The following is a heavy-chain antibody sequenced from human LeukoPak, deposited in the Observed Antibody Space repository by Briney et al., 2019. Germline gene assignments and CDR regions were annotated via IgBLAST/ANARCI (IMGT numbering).Heavy chain of an antibody. V-gene: IGHV1-69*13. D-gene: IGHD3-22*01. J-gene: IGHJ4*02. CDR2: IIPIFGTT. CDR3: ASIGSSAYIPFDY. Sequence: SVKVSCKASGGTFSSYAVSWVRQAPGQGLEWMGGIIPIFGTTSYAQKFQGRVTITADGSTTTAYMELSSLRYEDTAVYYCASIGSSAYIPFDYWGQGTLVTVSS. CDR1: GGTFSSYA.